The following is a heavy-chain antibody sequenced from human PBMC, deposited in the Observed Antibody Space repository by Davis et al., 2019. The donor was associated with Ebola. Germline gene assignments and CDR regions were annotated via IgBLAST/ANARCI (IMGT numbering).Heavy chain of an antibody. D-gene: IGHD3-22*01. J-gene: IGHJ4*02. Sequence: GESLKISCAASGFTFSSYGMHWVRQAPGKGLEWVAVIWYDGSNKYYADSVKGRFTISRDNSKNTLYLQMNSLRAEDTAVYYCARQTSYYYDSSGYGYYFDYWGQGTLVTVSS. CDR1: GFTFSSYG. CDR2: IWYDGSNK. CDR3: ARQTSYYYDSSGYGYYFDY. V-gene: IGHV3-33*08.